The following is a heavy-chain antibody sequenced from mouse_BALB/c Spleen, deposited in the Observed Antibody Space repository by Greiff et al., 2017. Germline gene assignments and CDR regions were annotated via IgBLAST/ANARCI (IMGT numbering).Heavy chain of an antibody. CDR3: ARWNWYFDV. Sequence: VQLQQSAADLARPGASVKMSCKASGYTFTSYTMHWVKQRPGQGLEWIGYINPSSGYTEYNQKFKDKTTLTADKSSSTAYMQLSSLTSEDSAVYYCARWNWYFDVWGAGTTVTVSS. CDR2: INPSSGYT. CDR1: GYTFTSYT. J-gene: IGHJ1*01. V-gene: IGHV1-4*02.